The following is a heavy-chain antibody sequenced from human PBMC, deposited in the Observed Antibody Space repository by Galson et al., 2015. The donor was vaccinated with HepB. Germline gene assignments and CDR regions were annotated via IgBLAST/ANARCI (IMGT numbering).Heavy chain of an antibody. CDR1: GFTFTTYY. Sequence: SVKVSCKASGFTFTTYYIHWVRQAPGQGLEWMGIINPSGGSTSYAQKLQGGITMTRDTSTSTVYMELSNLRSEDTAVYYCAGDWNPTYFYDTSGYLNWFDPWGQGTLVTVSS. CDR3: AGDWNPTYFYDTSGYLNWFDP. V-gene: IGHV1-46*04. CDR2: INPSGGST. J-gene: IGHJ5*02. D-gene: IGHD3-22*01.